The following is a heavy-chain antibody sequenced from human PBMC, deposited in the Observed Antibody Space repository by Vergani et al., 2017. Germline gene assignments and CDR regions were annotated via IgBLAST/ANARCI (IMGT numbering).Heavy chain of an antibody. CDR3: ARATLLRFLEWVYGDIFDY. CDR1: AFTFSSCC. V-gene: IGHV3-7*01. Sequence: EVQLVESGGGLVQPGGSLRLSCAASAFTFSSCCMSWVRQAPGKGLEWVANIKNDGSEKYYVDSVKGRFTISRDNAKNSLYLQMNSLRAEDTAVYYCARATLLRFLEWVYGDIFDYWGQGTLVTVSS. D-gene: IGHD3-3*01. CDR2: IKNDGSEK. J-gene: IGHJ4*02.